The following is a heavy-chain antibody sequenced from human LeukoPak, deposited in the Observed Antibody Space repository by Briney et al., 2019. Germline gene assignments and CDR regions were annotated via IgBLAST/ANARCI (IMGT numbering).Heavy chain of an antibody. CDR2: INSDGSTT. CDR3: ANVWVSYSGYY. D-gene: IGHD2-15*01. CDR1: GFTFRNYW. V-gene: IGHV3-74*01. J-gene: IGHJ4*02. Sequence: PGGSLRLSCVASGFTFRNYWMHWVRQAPGKGLVWVSRINSDGSTTSYADSVKGRFTISRDNSKNTLYLQMNSLRAEDTAVYYCANVWVSYSGYYWGQGTLVTVSS.